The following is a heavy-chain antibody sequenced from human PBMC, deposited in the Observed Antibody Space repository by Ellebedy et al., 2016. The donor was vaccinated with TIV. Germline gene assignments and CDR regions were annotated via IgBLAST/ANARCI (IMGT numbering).Heavy chain of an antibody. CDR2: ISGSGGNT. J-gene: IGHJ4*02. D-gene: IGHD1-14*01. CDR1: GFTFSNYA. V-gene: IGHV3-23*01. CDR3: AKDRGTTIIAYDF. Sequence: GGSLRLXCAASGFTFSNYAMSWVRQAPGEGLEWVSAISGSGGNTNYADSVKGRFTISRDNSENTLYLQMNSLRAEDTAVYYCAKDRGTTIIAYDFWGQGTLVTVSS.